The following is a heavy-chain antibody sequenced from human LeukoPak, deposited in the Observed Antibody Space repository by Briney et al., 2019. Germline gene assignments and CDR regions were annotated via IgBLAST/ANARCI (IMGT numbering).Heavy chain of an antibody. D-gene: IGHD3-10*01. Sequence: GGSLRLSCAASGFTFSDYYMNWIRQAPGKGLEWVSYISSSGGTIYYADSVKGRFTISRDNAKNSLYLQMNSLRAEDTAVYYCARDRRALIRGVIREGFDYWGQGTLVTVSS. CDR3: ARDRRALIRGVIREGFDY. V-gene: IGHV3-11*04. J-gene: IGHJ4*02. CDR1: GFTFSDYY. CDR2: ISSSGGTI.